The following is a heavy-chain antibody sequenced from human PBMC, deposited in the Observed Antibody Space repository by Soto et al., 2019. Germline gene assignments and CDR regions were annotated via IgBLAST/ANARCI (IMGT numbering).Heavy chain of an antibody. CDR1: GFTASSNY. CDR3: VRNYYDRGGGVDS. CDR2: IYSGGST. V-gene: IGHV3-53*01. Sequence: GGSLRLSCAASGFTASSNYISLVRQAPGKGLEWVSVIYSGGSTYYACSVKGRFTISRDKSKNTLYLQMNSLRAKDTAVYYCVRNYYDRGGGVDSGGQGTLVTAS. D-gene: IGHD3-22*01. J-gene: IGHJ4*02.